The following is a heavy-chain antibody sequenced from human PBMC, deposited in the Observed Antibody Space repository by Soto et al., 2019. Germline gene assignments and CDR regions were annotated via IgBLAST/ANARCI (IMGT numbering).Heavy chain of an antibody. CDR3: ARQEYPPPAPFDY. CDR2: IYYSGST. J-gene: IGHJ4*02. D-gene: IGHD2-2*01. CDR1: GGSISSGGYY. V-gene: IGHV4-39*01. Sequence: SETLSLTCTVSGGSISSGGYYWSWIRQHPGKGLEWIGYIYYSGSTYYNPSLKSRVTISVDTSKNQFSLKLSSVTAADTAVYYCARQEYPPPAPFDYWGQGTLVTVSS.